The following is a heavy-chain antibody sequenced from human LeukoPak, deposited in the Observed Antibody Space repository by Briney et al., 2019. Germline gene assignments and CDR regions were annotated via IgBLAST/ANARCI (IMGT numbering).Heavy chain of an antibody. CDR3: ARASRGGNDY. Sequence: GASVKVSCKASGYTFTSYYMHWVRQAPGQGLEWMGIINPSGGSTSYAQKFQGRVRMTRDMSTSTVYMELSSLRSEDTAVYYSARASRGGNDYLGQGTLVTVSS. CDR2: INPSGGST. V-gene: IGHV1-46*01. J-gene: IGHJ4*02. CDR1: GYTFTSYY.